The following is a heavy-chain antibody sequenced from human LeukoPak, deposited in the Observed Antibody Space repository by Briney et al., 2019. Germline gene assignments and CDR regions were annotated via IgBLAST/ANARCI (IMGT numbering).Heavy chain of an antibody. J-gene: IGHJ3*02. Sequence: GGSLRLSCAASGFTFSSYAMSWVRQAPGKGLEWVSSISSSSSYIYYADSVKGRFTISRDNAKNSLYLQVNSLRAEDTAVYYCAREDYYVYAFDIWGQGTMVTVSS. CDR3: AREDYYVYAFDI. CDR2: ISSSSSYI. V-gene: IGHV3-21*01. CDR1: GFTFSSYA. D-gene: IGHD3-22*01.